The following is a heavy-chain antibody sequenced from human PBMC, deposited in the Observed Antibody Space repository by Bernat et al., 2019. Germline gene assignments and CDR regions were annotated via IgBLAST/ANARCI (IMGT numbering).Heavy chain of an antibody. J-gene: IGHJ4*02. Sequence: EVQLLESGGDLIQPGGSLRLSCAASGFTFSNHAMSWVRQASGKGLEWVSHIDGNSYNTYYEDSVKGRFTISRDNSRSTLYLQMNSLRAEDTAVYYCARDERHYGGTNLDYWGQGTLVTVSS. CDR2: IDGNSYNT. V-gene: IGHV3-23*01. CDR3: ARDERHYGGTNLDY. D-gene: IGHD3-16*01. CDR1: GFTFSNHA.